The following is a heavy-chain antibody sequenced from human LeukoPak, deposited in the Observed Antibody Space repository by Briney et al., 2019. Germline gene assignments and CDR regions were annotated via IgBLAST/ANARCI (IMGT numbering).Heavy chain of an antibody. D-gene: IGHD2-2*03. CDR1: GYTFTSYG. Sequence: ASVKVSCKASGYTFTSYGISWVRQAPGQGLEWMGWISAYNGNTNYAQKLQGRVTMTTDTSTSTAYMELGSLRSDDTAVYYCARDPVDIVVVPAATGLDYWGQGTLVTVSS. V-gene: IGHV1-18*01. CDR3: ARDPVDIVVVPAATGLDY. CDR2: ISAYNGNT. J-gene: IGHJ4*02.